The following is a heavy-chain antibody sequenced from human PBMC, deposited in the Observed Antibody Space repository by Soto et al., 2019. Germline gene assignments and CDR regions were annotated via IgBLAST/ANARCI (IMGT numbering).Heavy chain of an antibody. V-gene: IGHV4-34*01. CDR1: GGSLSGYY. J-gene: IGHJ5*02. CDR3: ARGGTYYDFWSGYKKPKNWFDP. D-gene: IGHD3-3*01. Sequence: PSETLSLTCAVYGGSLSGYYWSWIRQPPGKGLEWIGEINHSGSTNYNPSLKSRVTISVDTSKNQFSLKLSSVTAADTAVYYCARGGTYYDFWSGYKKPKNWFDPWGQGTLVTV. CDR2: INHSGST.